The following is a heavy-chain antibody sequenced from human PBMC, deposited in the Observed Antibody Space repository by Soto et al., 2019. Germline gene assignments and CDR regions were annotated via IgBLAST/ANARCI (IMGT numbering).Heavy chain of an antibody. D-gene: IGHD7-27*01. CDR3: ARGRYCLTGRCFPNWFDS. J-gene: IGHJ5*01. V-gene: IGHV4-30-4*01. Sequence: SETLSLTCSVSGDSISNLDYFWAWIRQPPGQALEYIGYIYKSATTYYNPSFESRVAISVDTSKSQFSLNVTSVTAADTAVYFCARGRYCLTGRCFPNWFDSWGQGAPVTVSS. CDR1: GDSISNLDYF. CDR2: IYKSATT.